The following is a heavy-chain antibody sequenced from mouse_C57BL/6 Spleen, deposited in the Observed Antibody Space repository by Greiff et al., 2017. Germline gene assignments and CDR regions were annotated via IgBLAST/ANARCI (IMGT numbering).Heavy chain of an antibody. D-gene: IGHD2-4*01. Sequence: EVKLMESGGGLVQPTGSLKLSCAVSGFSFNTYALNWVRQAPGKGLEWVARIRSKSNNYATSYAESVKDRFTISRDDSESMLYLQMNNLKTEDTAMYYCVRREYDYDYYAMDYWGQGTSVTVSS. CDR2: IRSKSNNYAT. CDR3: VRREYDYDYYAMDY. V-gene: IGHV10-1*01. J-gene: IGHJ4*01. CDR1: GFSFNTYA.